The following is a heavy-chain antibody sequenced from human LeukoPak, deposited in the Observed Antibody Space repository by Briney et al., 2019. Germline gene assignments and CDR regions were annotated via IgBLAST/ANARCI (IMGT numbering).Heavy chain of an antibody. CDR1: GFTFSSYS. D-gene: IGHD3-10*01. J-gene: IGHJ6*03. Sequence: PGGSLRLSXAASGFTFSSYSMNWVRQAPGKGLEWVSSISSSSSYIYYADSVKGRFTISRDNAKNSLYLQMNSLRAEDTAVYYCARGHTLLWFGAGGPDYYYYMDVWGKGTTVTVSS. V-gene: IGHV3-21*01. CDR2: ISSSSSYI. CDR3: ARGHTLLWFGAGGPDYYYYMDV.